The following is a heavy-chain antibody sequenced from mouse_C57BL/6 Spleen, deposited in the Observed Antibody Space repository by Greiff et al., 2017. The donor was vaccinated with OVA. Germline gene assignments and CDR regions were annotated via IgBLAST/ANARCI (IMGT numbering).Heavy chain of an antibody. CDR2: IYPGDGDT. CDR3: AREDRNGDPAFDY. D-gene: IGHD2-13*01. Sequence: VQLQQSGPELVKPGASVKISCKASGYAFSSSWMNWVKQRPGNGLEWIGRIYPGDGDTNYNGKFKGKATLTADKSSSTAYMQLSSLTSEDSAVYFCAREDRNGDPAFDYWGQGTTLTVSS. CDR1: GYAFSSSW. V-gene: IGHV1-82*01. J-gene: IGHJ2*01.